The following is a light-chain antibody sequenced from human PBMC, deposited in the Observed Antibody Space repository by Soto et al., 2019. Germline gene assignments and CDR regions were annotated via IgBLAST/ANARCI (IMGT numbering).Light chain of an antibody. Sequence: EIVMTQSPATLSVSPGGRATLSCRASQSISDTLAWYQQKPGQAPRLLIYGASARATGFPARFSGSGSGTDFTLTISSLQSEDFEVYYCQQYNNWPWTFGQVTKVEIK. CDR3: QQYNNWPWT. CDR2: GAS. CDR1: QSISDT. J-gene: IGKJ1*01. V-gene: IGKV3-15*01.